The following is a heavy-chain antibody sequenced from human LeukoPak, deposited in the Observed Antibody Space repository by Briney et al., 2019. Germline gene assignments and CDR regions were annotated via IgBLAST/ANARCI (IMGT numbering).Heavy chain of an antibody. Sequence: GGSLRLSCAASGFTFSSYWMHWVRQAPGKGLVWVSRINSDGSSTSYADSVKGRFTISGDNAKNTLYLQMNSLRAEDTAVYYCAREGYYGSGSYQYYYYYYMDVWGKGTTVTVSS. CDR1: GFTFSSYW. J-gene: IGHJ6*03. CDR2: INSDGSST. CDR3: AREGYYGSGSYQYYYYYYMDV. D-gene: IGHD3-10*01. V-gene: IGHV3-74*01.